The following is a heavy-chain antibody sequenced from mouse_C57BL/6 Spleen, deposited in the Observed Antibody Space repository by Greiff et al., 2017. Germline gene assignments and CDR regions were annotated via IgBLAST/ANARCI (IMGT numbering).Heavy chain of an antibody. J-gene: IGHJ2*01. Sequence: EVKLMESEGGLVQPGSSMKLSCTASGFTFSDYYMAWVRQVPEKGLEWVANINYDGSSTYYLDPLKSRFIIARDNAKNILYLQMSSLKSEDTATYYCARERGDGYYFDYWGQGTTLTFSS. CDR2: INYDGSST. CDR3: ARERGDGYYFDY. CDR1: GFTFSDYY. D-gene: IGHD2-3*01. V-gene: IGHV5-16*01.